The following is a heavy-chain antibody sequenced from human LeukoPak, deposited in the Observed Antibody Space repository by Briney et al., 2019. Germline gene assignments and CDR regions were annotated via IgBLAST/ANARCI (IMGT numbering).Heavy chain of an antibody. V-gene: IGHV3-23*01. Sequence: GGSLRHSCAASGFTFSSYALSWVRQAPGKGVEWVSAISGSGGGTYYADSVKGRFTISRDNSKNTLYLQMNSLRAEDTAVYYCAKSAEHSGYYYDYWGQGTLVTVSS. J-gene: IGHJ4*02. CDR3: AKSAEHSGYYYDY. CDR1: GFTFSSYA. D-gene: IGHD3-22*01. CDR2: ISGSGGGT.